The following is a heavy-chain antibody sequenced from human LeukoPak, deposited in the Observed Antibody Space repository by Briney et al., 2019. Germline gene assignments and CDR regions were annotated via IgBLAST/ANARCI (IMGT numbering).Heavy chain of an antibody. CDR1: GFTFSSYA. CDR2: ISGSGGST. D-gene: IGHD1-26*01. J-gene: IGHJ4*02. Sequence: PGGSLRLSCAASGFTFSSYAMSWVRQAPGKGLEWVSAISGSGGSTYYADSVKGRFTISRDNSKDTLYLQMNSLRAEDTAVYYCARDGSKWELPGESDYWGQGTLVTVSS. V-gene: IGHV3-23*01. CDR3: ARDGSKWELPGESDY.